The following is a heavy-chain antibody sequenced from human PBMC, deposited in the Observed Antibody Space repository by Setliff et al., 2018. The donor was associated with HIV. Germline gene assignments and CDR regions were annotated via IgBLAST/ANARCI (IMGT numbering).Heavy chain of an antibody. D-gene: IGHD6-25*01. CDR2: IYYSGGT. V-gene: IGHV4-61*01. CDR1: GGSVSSGSYY. Sequence: PSETLSLTCTVSGGSVSSGSYYWSWIRQPPGKGLEWIGYIYYSGGTNYNPSLKSRVTMSVDTSKNQFSLKLTSVTAADTAVYYCARYSPRGYTLTGPYWGQGTLVTVSS. J-gene: IGHJ4*02. CDR3: ARYSPRGYTLTGPY.